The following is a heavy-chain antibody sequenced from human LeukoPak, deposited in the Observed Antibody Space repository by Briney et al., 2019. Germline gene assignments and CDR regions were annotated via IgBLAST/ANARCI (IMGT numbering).Heavy chain of an antibody. CDR1: GFTFRSYG. Sequence: GGSLRLSCAASGFTFRSYGMHWVRQAPGKGLEWVAIISYDGSNKYYADSVKGRFTISRDNSKNTLYLQMSSLRVEDTAVYYCAKESSGWLLDFWGQGTLVTVSS. V-gene: IGHV3-30*18. D-gene: IGHD6-19*01. CDR3: AKESSGWLLDF. J-gene: IGHJ4*02. CDR2: ISYDGSNK.